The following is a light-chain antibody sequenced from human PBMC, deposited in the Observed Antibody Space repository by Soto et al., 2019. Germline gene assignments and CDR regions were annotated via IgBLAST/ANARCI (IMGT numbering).Light chain of an antibody. J-gene: IGKJ1*01. CDR2: KVS. Sequence: VMTHSPLSLPVTPGEPASISCRSSHSLLHSNGYNYLDWYLQKPGQSPRRLIYKVSNRDSGVPDRFSGSGSGTDFTLKISGVEAEDVGLYYCMQGTHWPHTFGQGTKVDIK. CDR1: HSLLHSNGYNY. V-gene: IGKV2-30*02. CDR3: MQGTHWPHT.